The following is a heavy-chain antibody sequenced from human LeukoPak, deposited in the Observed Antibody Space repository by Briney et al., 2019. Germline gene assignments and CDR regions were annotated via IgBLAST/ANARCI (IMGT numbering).Heavy chain of an antibody. V-gene: IGHV1-69*04. CDR2: IIPIFGIA. Sequence: GASVKVSCKASGGTFISYAISWVRQAPGQGLEWMGRIIPIFGIANYAQKFQGRVTITADKSTSTAYMELSSLRSEDTAVYYCARVQTHYGGNSYYYSGMDVWGQGTTVTVSS. CDR1: GGTFISYA. CDR3: ARVQTHYGGNSYYYSGMDV. D-gene: IGHD4-23*01. J-gene: IGHJ6*02.